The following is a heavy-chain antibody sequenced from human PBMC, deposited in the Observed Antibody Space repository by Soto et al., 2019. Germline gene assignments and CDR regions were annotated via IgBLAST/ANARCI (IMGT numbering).Heavy chain of an antibody. CDR2: IYYSGNSGST. CDR3: ARYIWDHMDRNYFDY. V-gene: IGHV4-39*01. J-gene: IGHJ4*02. D-gene: IGHD2-2*03. Sequence: SETLSLTCTVSGGSISTSTYYLGWIRQPPGKGLEWIGNIYYSGNSGSTYYNPSLKSRVTISVDTSKNQFSLKLSSVTAADTAVYYCARYIWDHMDRNYFDYWGQGTLVTVSS. CDR1: GGSISTSTYY.